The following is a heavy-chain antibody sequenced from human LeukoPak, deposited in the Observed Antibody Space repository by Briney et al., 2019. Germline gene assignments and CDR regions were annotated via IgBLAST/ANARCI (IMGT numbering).Heavy chain of an antibody. CDR3: ASSSSSASYSPS. Sequence: ASVKVSCKASGGTFSSYAISWARQAPGQGLEWMGRIFPILGIANYAQKFHGRVTLTAHKSMSTAYMELSSQTAEHRAGYYLASSSSSASYSPSWGQGTLVTVSS. D-gene: IGHD1-26*01. V-gene: IGHV1-69*04. J-gene: IGHJ5*02. CDR1: GGTFSSYA. CDR2: IFPILGIA.